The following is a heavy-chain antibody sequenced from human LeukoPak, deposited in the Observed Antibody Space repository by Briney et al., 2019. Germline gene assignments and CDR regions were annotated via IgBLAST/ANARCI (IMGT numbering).Heavy chain of an antibody. Sequence: PGRCLTLSCAPSGFSFSSYGVTSARQPRGDWLGWVSFISGRGASTTHAASVEGRFTISRDKSKNSLYREMNSLRTEETTISYGAKHIKYIYRLGGFDYWGGRTVVTVS. CDR3: AKHIKYIYRLGGFDY. J-gene: IGHJ4*02. CDR2: ISGRGAST. CDR1: GFSFSSYG. D-gene: IGHD3-16*01. V-gene: IGHV3-43*02.